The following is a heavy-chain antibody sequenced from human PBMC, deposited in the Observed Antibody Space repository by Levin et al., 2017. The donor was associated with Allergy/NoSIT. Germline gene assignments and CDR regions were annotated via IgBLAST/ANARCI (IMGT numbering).Heavy chain of an antibody. Sequence: GGSLRLSCAASGFTFSDYYMSWIRQAPGKGLEWVSYISSSGSTIYYADSVKGRFTISRDNAKNSLYLQMNSLRAEDTAVYYCARGRAEYYDFWSGYRIQGYFDYWGQGTLVTVSS. CDR3: ARGRAEYYDFWSGYRIQGYFDY. D-gene: IGHD3-3*01. CDR2: ISSSGSTI. CDR1: GFTFSDYY. J-gene: IGHJ4*02. V-gene: IGHV3-11*01.